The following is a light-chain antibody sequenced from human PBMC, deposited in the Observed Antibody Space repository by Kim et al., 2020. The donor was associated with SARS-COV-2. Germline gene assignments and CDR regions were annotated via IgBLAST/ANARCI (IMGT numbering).Light chain of an antibody. CDR3: QSYDSRLDGSV. J-gene: IGLJ3*02. CDR2: GNA. V-gene: IGLV1-40*01. CDR1: MFNIGANYK. Sequence: VTTSCTASMFNIGANYKVHWYHQLPGTAPNLLIYGNANRPSGVPDRFSAATSGTSASLAITAVQAEDEADYFCQSYDSRLDGSVFGGGTKLTVL.